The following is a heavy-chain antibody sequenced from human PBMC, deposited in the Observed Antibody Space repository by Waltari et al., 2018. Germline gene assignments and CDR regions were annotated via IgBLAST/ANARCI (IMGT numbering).Heavy chain of an antibody. Sequence: QVQLQQSGPGLVKPSQTLSLTCAISGDSVSSNSAAWNWIRQSPSRGLEWLGRTYYRSKWYNEYAGAVKRRITINPDTSKNQFSLQLNSVTPEDTAVYYCARGTHLIAAPNKLDYWGQGTLVTVSS. CDR3: ARGTHLIAAPNKLDY. CDR2: TYYRSKWYN. V-gene: IGHV6-1*01. D-gene: IGHD6-6*01. CDR1: GDSVSSNSAA. J-gene: IGHJ4*02.